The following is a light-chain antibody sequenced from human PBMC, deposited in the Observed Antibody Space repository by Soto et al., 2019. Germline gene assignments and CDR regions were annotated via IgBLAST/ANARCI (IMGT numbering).Light chain of an antibody. CDR2: NVT. Sequence: QSALIQPPSVSGSPGQSVTISYTGTSSDVGTYDCVSCYQHHPDTVPKALIFNVTTQPSGVPDRFSGSKSGTSASLAITGLQAEDEADYYCQSYDSSLSGYVVFGGGTKLTVL. J-gene: IGLJ2*01. CDR3: QSYDSSLSGYVV. V-gene: IGLV2-11*01. CDR1: SSDVGTYDC.